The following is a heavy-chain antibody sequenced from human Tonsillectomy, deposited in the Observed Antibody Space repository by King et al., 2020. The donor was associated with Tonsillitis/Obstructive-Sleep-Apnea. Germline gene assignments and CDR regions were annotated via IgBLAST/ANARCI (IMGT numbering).Heavy chain of an antibody. CDR2: IYHSGST. CDR1: GGSISSSNW. V-gene: IGHV4-4*02. J-gene: IGHJ3*02. D-gene: IGHD4-17*01. CDR3: ARDRGFYGDSSFDI. Sequence: QLQESGPGLVKPSGTLSLTCAVSGGSISSSNWWSWVRQPPGKGLEWLGDIYHSGSTNYNPSLKSRVTISVDKSKNQFSLRLSSVTAADTAVYYCARDRGFYGDSSFDIWGQGTMVAVSS.